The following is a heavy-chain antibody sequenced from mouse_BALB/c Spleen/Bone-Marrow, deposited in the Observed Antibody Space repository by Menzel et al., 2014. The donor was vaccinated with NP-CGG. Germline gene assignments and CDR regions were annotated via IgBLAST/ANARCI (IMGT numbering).Heavy chain of an antibody. V-gene: IGHV5-17*02. Sequence: EVKLVESGGGLVQPGGSRKLSCAASGFTFSSFGMHWVRQAPEKGLEWVAYISGGSSIIYYADIVKGRFTISRDNPKNTLFLQMTSLRSEDTAIYYCARKDYFGYAAMDYWGQGTSVTVSS. CDR2: ISGGSSII. CDR3: ARKDYFGYAAMDY. CDR1: GFTFSSFG. D-gene: IGHD1-2*01. J-gene: IGHJ4*01.